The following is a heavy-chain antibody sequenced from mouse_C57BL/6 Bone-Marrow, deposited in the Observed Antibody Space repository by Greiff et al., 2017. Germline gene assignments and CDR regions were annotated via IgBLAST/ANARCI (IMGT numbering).Heavy chain of an antibody. Sequence: VKLLESGAELARPGASVKLSCKASGYTFTSYGISWVKQRTGQGLEWIGEIYPRSGNTYYNEKFKGKATLTADKSSITAYMKLRSLTSDDSAVYFCDYYCSSYFDYWGQGTTLTVSS. V-gene: IGHV1-81*01. J-gene: IGHJ2*01. CDR1: GYTFTSYG. D-gene: IGHD1-1*01. CDR3: DYYCSSYFDY. CDR2: IYPRSGNT.